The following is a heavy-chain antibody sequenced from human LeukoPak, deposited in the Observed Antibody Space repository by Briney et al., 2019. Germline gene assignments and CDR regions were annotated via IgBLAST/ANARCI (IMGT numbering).Heavy chain of an antibody. D-gene: IGHD2-2*01. V-gene: IGHV3-49*04. CDR2: IRSQAYSGTT. J-gene: IGHJ4*02. CDR3: TRDIVSISQPYYFDY. CDR1: GFTFGYHA. Sequence: GGSLRLSCTASGFTFGYHAINWVRQAPGRGLEWVGFIRSQAYSGTTEYATSVKDRFIISRDDSKSIAYLQMNSLKTEDTAVYYCTRDIVSISQPYYFDYWGQGTLVTVSS.